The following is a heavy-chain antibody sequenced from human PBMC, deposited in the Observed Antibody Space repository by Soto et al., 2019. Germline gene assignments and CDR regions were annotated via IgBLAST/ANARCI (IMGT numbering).Heavy chain of an antibody. V-gene: IGHV1-69*01. J-gene: IGHJ4*02. CDR2: IIPIFGTA. CDR3: AREGLGRAWVFDY. D-gene: IGHD1-26*01. Sequence: QVQLVQSGAEVKKPGSSVKVSCKASGGTFSSYAISWVRQAPGQGLEWMGGIIPIFGTANCAQKSQGRVTITADESTSTAYMELSSLRSEDTAVYYCAREGLGRAWVFDYWGQGTLVTVSS. CDR1: GGTFSSYA.